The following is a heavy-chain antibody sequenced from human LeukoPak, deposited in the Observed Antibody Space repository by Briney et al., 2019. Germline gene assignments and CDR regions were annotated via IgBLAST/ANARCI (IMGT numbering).Heavy chain of an antibody. CDR2: IYTSGST. J-gene: IGHJ5*02. CDR1: GGSISSYY. Sequence: SETLSLTCTVSGGSISSYYWSWIRQPPGKGLEWIGYIYTSGSTNYNPSLKSRVTISVDTSKNQFSLKLSSVTAADTAVYYCARHYCSGGSCYHNWFDPWGQGTLVTVSS. D-gene: IGHD2-15*01. V-gene: IGHV4-4*09. CDR3: ARHYCSGGSCYHNWFDP.